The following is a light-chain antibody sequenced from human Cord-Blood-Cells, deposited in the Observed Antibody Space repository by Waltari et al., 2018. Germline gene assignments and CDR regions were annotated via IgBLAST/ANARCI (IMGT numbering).Light chain of an antibody. CDR1: SLSSYY. J-gene: IGLJ1*01. V-gene: IGLV3-19*01. CDR3: NSRDSSGNHYV. CDR2: GKN. Sequence: SSELTQDPAVSVALGQTVRITCQGDSLSSYYARWYQQKPGQAPVLVIYGKNNRPSGIPDRFSGSSSGNTASLTITGAQAEDEADYYCNSRDSSGNHYVFGTGTKVTVL.